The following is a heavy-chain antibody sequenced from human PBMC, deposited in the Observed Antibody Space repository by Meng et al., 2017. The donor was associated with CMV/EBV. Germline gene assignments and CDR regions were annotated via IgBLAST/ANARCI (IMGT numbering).Heavy chain of an antibody. D-gene: IGHD1-1*01. J-gene: IGHJ4*02. V-gene: IGHV1-2*02. CDR2: IYPNSGGT. Sequence: GQLGQLGDEVKSHRASGKVSCQTSGYRFIYHYMHWVRQAPGQGLEWMGWIYPNSGGTHYAQKFQDRVTMTRDTSISTVYMELSRLTSDDTAVYYCVRDHNWGPDYWGQGTLVTVSS. CDR1: GYRFIYHY. CDR3: VRDHNWGPDY.